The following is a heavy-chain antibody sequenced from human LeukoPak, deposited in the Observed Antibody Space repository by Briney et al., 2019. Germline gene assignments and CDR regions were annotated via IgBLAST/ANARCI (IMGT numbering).Heavy chain of an antibody. Sequence: SETLSLTCAVSGGPISSGGYSWRRIRKPPGGGLEWNGYIYHSGSTYYNPSLKSRVTISVDRSKNQFSLKLSSVTAADTAVYYCASSSDYYDSSGYYYNYWGQGTLVTVSS. CDR3: ASSSDYYDSSGYYYNY. D-gene: IGHD3-22*01. CDR2: IYHSGST. CDR1: GGPISSGGYS. J-gene: IGHJ4*02. V-gene: IGHV4-30-2*01.